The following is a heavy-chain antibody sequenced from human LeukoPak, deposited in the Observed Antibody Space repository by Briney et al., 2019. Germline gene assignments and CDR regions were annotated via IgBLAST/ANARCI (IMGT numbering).Heavy chain of an antibody. D-gene: IGHD6-13*01. CDR2: INPNSGGT. CDR3: ARDGYSSSWYPRDAFDI. Sequence: ASVKVSCKASGYTFTGYYMHWVRQAPGQGLEWMGWINPNSGGTNYAQKFQGRVTMTRDTSISTAYMELSRPRSDDTAVYYCARDGYSSSWYPRDAFDIWGQGTMVTVSS. CDR1: GYTFTGYY. J-gene: IGHJ3*02. V-gene: IGHV1-2*02.